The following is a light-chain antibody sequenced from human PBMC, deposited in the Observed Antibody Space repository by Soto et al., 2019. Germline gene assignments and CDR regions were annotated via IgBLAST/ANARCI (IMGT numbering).Light chain of an antibody. V-gene: IGKV1-39*01. CDR3: QQTFGTPRT. J-gene: IGKJ1*01. Sequence: DIQMTQSPSSLSASAGDRVSITCRASENIRTYLNWYQQKPGKAPEVLIYAASKLQSGVPLRFSGSGSGTDFTLNITRLQPEDFATYYCQQTFGTPRTFGQGTTGDIK. CDR1: ENIRTY. CDR2: AAS.